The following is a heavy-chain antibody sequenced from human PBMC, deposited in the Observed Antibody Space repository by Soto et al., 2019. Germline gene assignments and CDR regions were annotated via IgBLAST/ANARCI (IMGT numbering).Heavy chain of an antibody. CDR2: VDSSGTDT. D-gene: IGHD6-13*01. V-gene: IGHV3-23*05. Sequence: EVQLLESGGGLVQPGGSLRLSCGASGFTFSSYAMTWVRQTPGRGLEWLSTVDSSGTDTSYADSVKGRFTISRDNYKDTLYLQMNSLRAADTAVYFCARGYRQSGYSSSWVFDYWGQGTLVNVSS. J-gene: IGHJ4*02. CDR3: ARGYRQSGYSSSWVFDY. CDR1: GFTFSSYA.